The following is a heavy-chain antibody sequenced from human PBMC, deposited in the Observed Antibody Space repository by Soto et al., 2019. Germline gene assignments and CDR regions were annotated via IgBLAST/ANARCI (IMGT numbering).Heavy chain of an antibody. CDR2: IYYSGST. V-gene: IGHV4-59*01. J-gene: IGHJ4*02. Sequence: QVQLQESGPGLVKPSETLSLTCTVSGGSISSYYWSWIRQPPGKGLEWIGYIYYSGSTNYNPSLKSRVTISVDTSKNQFSLKLSSVTAADTAVYYCAIDAGYLIFDYWGQGTLVTVSS. CDR1: GGSISSYY. D-gene: IGHD5-18*01. CDR3: AIDAGYLIFDY.